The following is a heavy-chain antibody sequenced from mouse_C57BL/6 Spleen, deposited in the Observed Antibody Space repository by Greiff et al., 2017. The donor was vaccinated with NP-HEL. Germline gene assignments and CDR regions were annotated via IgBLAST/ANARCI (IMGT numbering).Heavy chain of an antibody. CDR2: IDPETGGT. CDR1: GYTFTDYE. D-gene: IGHD1-1*01. V-gene: IGHV1-15*01. J-gene: IGHJ1*03. CDR3: TRDDYYGSSPYWYFDV. Sequence: LKESGAELVRPGASVTLSCKASGYTFTDYEMHWVKQTPVHGLEWIGAIDPETGGTAYNQKFKGKAILTADKSSSTAYMELRSLTSEDSAVYYCTRDDYYGSSPYWYFDVWGTGTTVTVSS.